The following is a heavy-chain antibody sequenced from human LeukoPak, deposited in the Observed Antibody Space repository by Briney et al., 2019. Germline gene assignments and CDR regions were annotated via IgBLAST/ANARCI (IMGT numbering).Heavy chain of an antibody. Sequence: GGSLRLSCAASGFTFSSYEMNWVRQAPGKGLEWVAYITSSGRIIYYADSVKGRFTISGDNAKNSLYLQMNSLRAEDTAVYYCASTGGYGSGTYDYYYFGMDVWGQGTTVTVSS. D-gene: IGHD3-10*01. J-gene: IGHJ6*02. CDR3: ASTGGYGSGTYDYYYFGMDV. V-gene: IGHV3-48*03. CDR1: GFTFSSYE. CDR2: ITSSGRII.